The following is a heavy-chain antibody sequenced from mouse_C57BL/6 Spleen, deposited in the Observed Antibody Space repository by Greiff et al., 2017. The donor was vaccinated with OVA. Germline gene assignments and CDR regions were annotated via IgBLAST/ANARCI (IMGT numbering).Heavy chain of an antibody. J-gene: IGHJ4*01. CDR2: INPNYGTT. CDR1: GYSFTDYN. V-gene: IGHV1-39*01. CDR3: APGRDYAMDY. Sequence: VHVKQSGPELVKPGASVKISCKASGYSFTDYNMNWVKQSNGKSLEWIGVINPNYGTTSYNQKFKGKATLTVDQSSSTAYMQLNSLTSEDSAVYYCAPGRDYAMDYWGQGTSVTVSS.